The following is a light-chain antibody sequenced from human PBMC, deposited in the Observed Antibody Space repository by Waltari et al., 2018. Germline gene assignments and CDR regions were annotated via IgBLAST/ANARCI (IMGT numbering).Light chain of an antibody. V-gene: IGLV1-44*01. CDR1: RSNIGPNL. CDR3: SAWDDRLNAYV. CDR2: TDD. J-gene: IGLJ1*01. Sequence: SVLTQPPSASGTPGQRLPIPCFGSRSNIGPNLVNWYQQVPGTAPTLPIYTDDQRPSGVSGRFSGSRSGTSASLAISGLQSEDEADYYCSAWDDRLNAYVFGTGTKVTVL.